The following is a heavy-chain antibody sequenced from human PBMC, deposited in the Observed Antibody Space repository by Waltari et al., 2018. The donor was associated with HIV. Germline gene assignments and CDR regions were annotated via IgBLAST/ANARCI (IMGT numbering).Heavy chain of an antibody. Sequence: VQLMESGGGVVQPGKSLRLSCATSGFTFGSYGIHWVRQAPGQGLEWVAFINYDGSNKFYAESVKGRFLISRDNSKNTLFLQMNSLRDEDTGLYYCARDKAPYSSSSAVDYWGQGTLVTVS. V-gene: IGHV3-33*01. CDR2: INYDGSNK. J-gene: IGHJ4*02. CDR1: GFTFGSYG. D-gene: IGHD6-6*01. CDR3: ARDKAPYSSSSAVDY.